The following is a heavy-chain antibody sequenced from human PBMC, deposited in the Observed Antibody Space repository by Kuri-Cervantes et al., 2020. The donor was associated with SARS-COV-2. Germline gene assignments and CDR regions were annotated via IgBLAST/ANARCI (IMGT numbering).Heavy chain of an antibody. D-gene: IGHD3/OR15-3a*01. V-gene: IGHV4-61*01. CDR2: IYYGGST. CDR1: GFSVTSGSYY. Sequence: SETLSLTCSVSGFSVTSGSYYWSWLRQSPGKGLGWIGYIYYGGSTTYNPALKSRVTISIDMTNNQFFLNLKGASAADTAVYYCARGFWTGLLFDSWGQGSLVTVSS. CDR3: ARGFWTGLLFDS. J-gene: IGHJ4*02.